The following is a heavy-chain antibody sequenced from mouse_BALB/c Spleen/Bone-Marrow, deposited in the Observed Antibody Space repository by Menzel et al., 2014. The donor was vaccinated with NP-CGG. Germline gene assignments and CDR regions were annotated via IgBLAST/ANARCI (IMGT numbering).Heavy chain of an antibody. CDR1: GFTFSSFG. CDR3: ARSGSSYGYFDY. CDR2: ISSGSSTI. V-gene: IGHV5-17*02. Sequence: EVKLMESGGGLVQPGGSRKLSCAASGFTFSSFGMHWVRQAPEKGLEWVAYISSGSSTIYYAETVMGRFTISRDNPKNTLFLQMTSLRSEDTAMYYCARSGSSYGYFDYWGQGTTLTVSS. J-gene: IGHJ2*01. D-gene: IGHD1-1*01.